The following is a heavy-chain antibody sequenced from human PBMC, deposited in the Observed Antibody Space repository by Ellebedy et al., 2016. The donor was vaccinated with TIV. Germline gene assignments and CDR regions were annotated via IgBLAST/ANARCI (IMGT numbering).Heavy chain of an antibody. D-gene: IGHD3-16*01. V-gene: IGHV5-51*01. J-gene: IGHJ4*02. Sequence: GESLKISCTGSGYSFTSNWIGWVRQMPGKGLEWMGMIYPGNSDTRYSPSFQGQVTISADKSIRTAYLQWSRLKASDTAMYYCATSRLGDYDYYYWGQGTLVTVSS. CDR2: IYPGNSDT. CDR1: GYSFTSNW. CDR3: ATSRLGDYDYYY.